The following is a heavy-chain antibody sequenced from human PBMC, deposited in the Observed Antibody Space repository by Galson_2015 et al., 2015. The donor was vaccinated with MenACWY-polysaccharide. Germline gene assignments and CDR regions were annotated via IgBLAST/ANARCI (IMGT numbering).Heavy chain of an antibody. CDR2: ISTTGSNI. V-gene: IGHV3-48*02. J-gene: IGHJ4*02. CDR1: GFTFTSYS. CDR3: ARDVETKGGRTDY. D-gene: IGHD1-1*01. Sequence: SLRLSCAASGFTFTSYSMNWVRQAPGKGLEWVAYISTTGSNIYYADSVKGRFTISRDNARKSLYLQMSSLGDEDTAVYYCARDVETKGGRTDYWGQGTLVT.